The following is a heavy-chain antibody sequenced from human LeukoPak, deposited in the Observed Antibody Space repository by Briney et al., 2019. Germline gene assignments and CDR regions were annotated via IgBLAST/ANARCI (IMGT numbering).Heavy chain of an antibody. D-gene: IGHD3-10*01. CDR3: ARAPSYYYAGRGADY. V-gene: IGHV4-34*01. CDR1: GGSFSGYY. CDR2: INHSGST. Sequence: PSETLSLTCAVYGGSFSGYYWSWIRQPPGKGLEWIGEINHSGSTNYNPSLKSRVTISVGTSKNQFSLKLSSVTAADTAVYYCARAPSYYYAGRGADYWGQGTLVTVSS. J-gene: IGHJ4*02.